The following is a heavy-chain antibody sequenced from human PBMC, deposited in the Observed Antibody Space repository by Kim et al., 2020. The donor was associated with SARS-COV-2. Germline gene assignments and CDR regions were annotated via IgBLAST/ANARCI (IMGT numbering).Heavy chain of an antibody. Sequence: SETLSLTCAVYGGSFSGYYWSWIRQPPGKGLEWIGEINHSGSTNYNPSLKSRVTISVDTSKNQFSLKLSSVTAADTAVYYCATSTRHDYPTPPFDYWGQGTLVTVSS. V-gene: IGHV4-34*01. D-gene: IGHD4-17*01. CDR2: INHSGST. CDR1: GGSFSGYY. J-gene: IGHJ4*02. CDR3: ATSTRHDYPTPPFDY.